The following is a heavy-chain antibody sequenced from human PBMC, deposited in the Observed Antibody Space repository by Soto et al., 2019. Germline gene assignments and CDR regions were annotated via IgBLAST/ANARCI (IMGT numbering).Heavy chain of an antibody. J-gene: IGHJ5*02. CDR3: ARDQGTRSNWFDP. CDR1: GFTFSSYG. Sequence: QVQLVESGGGVVQPGRSLRLSCAASGFTFSSYGMHWVRQAPGKGLEWVAVIWYDGSNKYYADSVKGRFTISRDNSKNTRYLQMNSLRAEDTAVYYCARDQGTRSNWFDPWGQGTLVTVSS. D-gene: IGHD2-8*01. CDR2: IWYDGSNK. V-gene: IGHV3-33*01.